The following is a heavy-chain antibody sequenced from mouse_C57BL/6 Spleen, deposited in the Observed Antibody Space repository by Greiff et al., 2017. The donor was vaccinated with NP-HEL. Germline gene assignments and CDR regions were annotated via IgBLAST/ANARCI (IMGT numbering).Heavy chain of an antibody. D-gene: IGHD1-1*01. J-gene: IGHJ3*01. CDR1: GFTFSNYW. Sequence: DVHLVESGGGLVQPGGSMKLSCVASGFTFSNYWMNWVRQSPEKGLEWVAQIRLKSDNYATHYAESVKGRFTISRDDSKSSVYLQMNNLRAEDTGIYYCTGVLITPAYWGQGTLVTVSA. CDR2: IRLKSDNYAT. CDR3: TGVLITPAY. V-gene: IGHV6-3*01.